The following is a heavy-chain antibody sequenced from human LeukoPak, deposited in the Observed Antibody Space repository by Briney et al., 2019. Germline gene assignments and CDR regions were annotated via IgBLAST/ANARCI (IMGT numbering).Heavy chain of an antibody. Sequence: GGSLRLSCAASGFTFSSYSMNWVRQAPGKGLEWVSSISSSSSYIYYADSVKGRFTISRGNAKNSLYLQMNSLRAEDTAVYYCAREVSRDINWFDPWGQGTLVTVSS. CDR1: GFTFSSYS. D-gene: IGHD5-24*01. CDR3: AREVSRDINWFDP. CDR2: ISSSSSYI. J-gene: IGHJ5*02. V-gene: IGHV3-21*01.